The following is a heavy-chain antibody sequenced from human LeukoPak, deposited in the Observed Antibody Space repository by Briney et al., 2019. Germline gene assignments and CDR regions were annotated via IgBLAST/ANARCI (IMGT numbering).Heavy chain of an antibody. J-gene: IGHJ6*03. CDR2: IDHTGTT. V-gene: IGHV4-59*01. D-gene: IGHD4-11*01. Sequence: PSETLSLTCSVSDDSITIYYWTWIRQPPGKGLEWIGYIDHTGTTNYNPSLNSRVTISRDTSKNHFSLQLSSVTAADTAVYFCARGRVSSSTWHSTYYYYFYMDVWGKGTTVTVSS. CDR3: ARGRVSSSTWHSTYYYYFYMDV. CDR1: DDSITIYY.